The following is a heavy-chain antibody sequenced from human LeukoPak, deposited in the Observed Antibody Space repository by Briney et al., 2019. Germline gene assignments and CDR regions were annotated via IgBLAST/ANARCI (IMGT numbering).Heavy chain of an antibody. CDR1: GYTFTSYY. D-gene: IGHD5-24*01. V-gene: IGHV1-46*01. CDR2: INPSGGST. J-gene: IGHJ4*02. Sequence: ASVKVSCKASGYTFTSYYMHWVRQAPGQGLEWMGIINPSGGSTSYAQKFQGRVTMTRDTSTSTVYMELSSLRSEDTAVYYCARESEGRARDGYNSPTRNDLDYWGQGTLVTVSS. CDR3: ARESEGRARDGYNSPTRNDLDY.